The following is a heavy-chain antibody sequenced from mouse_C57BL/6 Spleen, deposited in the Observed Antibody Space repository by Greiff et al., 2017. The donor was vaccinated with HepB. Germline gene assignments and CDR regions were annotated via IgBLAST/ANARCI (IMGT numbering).Heavy chain of an antibody. CDR1: GFSLTSYG. Sequence: QVQLKQSGPGLVQPSQSLSITCTVSGFSLTSYGVHWVRQSPGKGLEWLGVIWSGGSTDYNAAFISRLSISKDNSKSQVFFKMNSLQADDTAIYYCARKRGYHEGFAYWGQGTLVTVSA. J-gene: IGHJ3*01. CDR2: IWSGGST. V-gene: IGHV2-2*01. D-gene: IGHD2-2*01. CDR3: ARKRGYHEGFAY.